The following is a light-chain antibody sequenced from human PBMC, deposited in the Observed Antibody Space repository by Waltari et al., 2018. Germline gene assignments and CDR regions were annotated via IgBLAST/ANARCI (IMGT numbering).Light chain of an antibody. CDR1: QSLSSN. V-gene: IGKV3-15*01. Sequence: EMVMTHSPATLSVSPGERATPSCRASQSLSSNLAWYQQKPGQAPRLLIYGASTRATGIPARFSGSGSGTEFTLTISSLQSEDFAVYYCQQYNDWPRVTFGGGTKVEIK. CDR3: QQYNDWPRVT. CDR2: GAS. J-gene: IGKJ4*01.